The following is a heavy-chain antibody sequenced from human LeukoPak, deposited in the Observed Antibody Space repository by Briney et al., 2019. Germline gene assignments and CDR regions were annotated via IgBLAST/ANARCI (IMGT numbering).Heavy chain of an antibody. CDR1: GSTFSDYY. D-gene: IGHD6-19*01. CDR2: ISSSGSTI. V-gene: IGHV3-11*01. CDR3: ARVASQGLLDY. J-gene: IGHJ4*02. Sequence: GGSLRLSCAASGSTFSDYYMSWIRQAPGKGLEWVSYISSSGSTIYYADSVKGRFTISRDNAKNSLYLQMNSLRAEDTAVYYCARVASQGLLDYWGQGTLVTVSS.